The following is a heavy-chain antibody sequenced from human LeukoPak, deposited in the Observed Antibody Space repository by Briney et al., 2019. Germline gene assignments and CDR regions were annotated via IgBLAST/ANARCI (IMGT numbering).Heavy chain of an antibody. CDR2: INHSGST. CDR1: GGSFSGYY. V-gene: IGHV4-34*01. Sequence: KPSETLSLTCAVYGGSFSGYYWSWIRQPPGKGLEWIGEINHSGSTNYNPSLKSRVTISVDTSKNQSSLKLSSVTAADTAVYYCARRRRNGYCSGGSCSWFDPWGQGTLVTVSS. D-gene: IGHD2-15*01. CDR3: ARRRRNGYCSGGSCSWFDP. J-gene: IGHJ5*02.